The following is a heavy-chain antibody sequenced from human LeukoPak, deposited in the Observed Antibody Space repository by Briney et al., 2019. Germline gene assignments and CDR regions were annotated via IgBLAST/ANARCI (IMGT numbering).Heavy chain of an antibody. CDR3: AKGVGSGWYGGGDF. D-gene: IGHD6-19*01. J-gene: IGHJ4*02. V-gene: IGHV3-23*01. CDR1: VVTFSSYA. CDR2: ISNSGGNT. Sequence: PGGSLRLSCAASVVTFSSYAMNWVRQAPGKGLEWVSGISNSGGNTYYAASVKGRFTISRDNSRNTLYLQMNSLRAEDTALYYCAKGVGSGWYGGGDFWGQGNLVTVSS.